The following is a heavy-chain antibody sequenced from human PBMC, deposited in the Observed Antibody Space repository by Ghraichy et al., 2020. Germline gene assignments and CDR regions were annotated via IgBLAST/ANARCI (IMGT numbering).Heavy chain of an antibody. J-gene: IGHJ3*02. CDR2: ISSSSSYI. CDR1: GFTFSSYS. V-gene: IGHV3-21*01. CDR3: ARWEHYDILTPVAFDI. Sequence: GGSLRLSCAASGFTFSSYSMNWVRQAPGKGLEWVSSISSSSSYIYYADSVKGRFTISRDNAKNSLYLQMNSLRAEDTAVYYCARWEHYDILTPVAFDIWGQGTMVTVSS. D-gene: IGHD3-9*01.